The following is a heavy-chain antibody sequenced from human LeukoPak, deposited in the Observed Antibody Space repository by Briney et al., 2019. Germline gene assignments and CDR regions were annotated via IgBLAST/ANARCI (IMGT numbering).Heavy chain of an antibody. Sequence: SETLSLTCTVSGGSISGSSYYWVWIRQPPGKGLERIGSIYYSGSTYYNPSLKSRVTISVETSKNQFSLKLSSVTAEDTAVYYCAAEASIVGATTGYWGQGTLVTVSS. CDR1: GGSISGSSYY. J-gene: IGHJ4*02. V-gene: IGHV4-39*07. D-gene: IGHD1-26*01. CDR2: IYYSGST. CDR3: AAEASIVGATTGY.